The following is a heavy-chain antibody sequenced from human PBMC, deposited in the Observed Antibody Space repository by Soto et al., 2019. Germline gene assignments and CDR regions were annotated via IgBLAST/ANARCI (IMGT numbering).Heavy chain of an antibody. D-gene: IGHD1-26*01. CDR1: GGTFSSYA. CDR3: ARDLVGGSYYYYGMDV. CDR2: IIPIFGTA. V-gene: IGHV1-69*13. Sequence: GASVKVSCKASGGTFSSYAISWVRQAPGQGLEWMGGIIPIFGTANYAQKFQGRVTITADESTSTAYMELSSLRSEDTAVYYCARDLVGGSYYYYGMDVWGQGTTVTVSS. J-gene: IGHJ6*02.